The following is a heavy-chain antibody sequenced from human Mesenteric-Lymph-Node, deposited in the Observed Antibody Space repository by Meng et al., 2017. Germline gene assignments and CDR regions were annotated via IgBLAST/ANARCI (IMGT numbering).Heavy chain of an antibody. CDR1: GFTFSNYW. Sequence: GESLMISCAASGFTFSNYWMTWVRQAPGKGLEWVANIKQDGSEKYYVDSVKGRFTISRDNAKNSLYLQMHSLRVEDTALYYCARDAARGYSYGDFDYWGQGTLVTVSS. D-gene: IGHD5-18*01. J-gene: IGHJ4*02. CDR3: ARDAARGYSYGDFDY. V-gene: IGHV3-7*01. CDR2: IKQDGSEK.